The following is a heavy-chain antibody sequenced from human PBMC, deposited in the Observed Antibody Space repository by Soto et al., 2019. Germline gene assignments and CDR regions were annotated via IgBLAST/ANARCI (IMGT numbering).Heavy chain of an antibody. J-gene: IGHJ5*02. CDR2: IYYSGST. V-gene: IGHV4-39*01. Sequence: SETLSLTCTVSGGSISSSSYYWGWIRQPPGKGLEWIGSIYYSGSTYYNPSLKSRVTISVDTSKNQFSLKLSSVTAADTAVYYCARHSSIAAPVGEYNWFDPWGQGTLVTVSS. CDR1: GGSISSSSYY. CDR3: ARHSSIAAPVGEYNWFDP. D-gene: IGHD6-6*01.